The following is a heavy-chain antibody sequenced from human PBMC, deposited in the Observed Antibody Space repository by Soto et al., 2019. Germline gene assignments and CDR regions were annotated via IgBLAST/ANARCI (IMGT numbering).Heavy chain of an antibody. D-gene: IGHD1-26*01. Sequence: SETLSLTCTVSGGSISSSSYYWGWIRQPPGKGLEWIGSIYYSGSTYYNPSLKSRVTISVDTSKNQFSLKLSSVTAADTAVYYCARWELLGSIDYCGQGPLVTVSS. CDR2: IYYSGST. V-gene: IGHV4-39*01. CDR1: GGSISSSSYY. CDR3: ARWELLGSIDY. J-gene: IGHJ4*02.